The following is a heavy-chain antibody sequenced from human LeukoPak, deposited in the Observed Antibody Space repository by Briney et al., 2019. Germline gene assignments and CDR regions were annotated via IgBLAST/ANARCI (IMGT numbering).Heavy chain of an antibody. Sequence: SETLSLTCTVSGDSITSGTFYWSWIRQPAGKGLEWIGRIYGSGSTNYSPSLRSRVTISIDTSKNQFSLKLNSVTAADTAVYYCARDVKYSSGWYFDYWGQGTLVTVSS. V-gene: IGHV4-61*02. J-gene: IGHJ4*02. CDR2: IYGSGST. D-gene: IGHD6-19*01. CDR1: GDSITSGTFY. CDR3: ARDVKYSSGWYFDY.